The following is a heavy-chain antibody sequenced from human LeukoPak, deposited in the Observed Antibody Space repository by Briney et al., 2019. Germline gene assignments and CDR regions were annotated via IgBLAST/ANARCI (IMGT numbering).Heavy chain of an antibody. CDR3: ARGLVRGYSYGLVSFDY. CDR1: GGTFIIYA. D-gene: IGHD5-18*01. V-gene: IGHV1-69*06. Sequence: SVTVSFKASGGTFIIYAISWVRQAPGQGSEWMGGIIPIFGTANYAQKFQGRITITADKSTSTAYMELSSLRSEDTAVYYCARGLVRGYSYGLVSFDYWGQGTLVTVSS. CDR2: IIPIFGTA. J-gene: IGHJ4*02.